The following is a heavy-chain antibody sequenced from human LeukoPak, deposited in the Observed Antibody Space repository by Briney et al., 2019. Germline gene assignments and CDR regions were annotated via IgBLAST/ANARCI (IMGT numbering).Heavy chain of an antibody. CDR3: AKDSRYYYVDY. Sequence: GGSLRLPCAVSGFTFSSYGMHWVRQAPGKGLEWVAFIRYDGSKEYYADSVKGRFTISRDNSKNTLYLQMNSLKTEDTAVYYCAKDSRYYYVDYWGQGTLVTVSS. D-gene: IGHD1-14*01. V-gene: IGHV3-30*02. J-gene: IGHJ4*02. CDR1: GFTFSSYG. CDR2: IRYDGSKE.